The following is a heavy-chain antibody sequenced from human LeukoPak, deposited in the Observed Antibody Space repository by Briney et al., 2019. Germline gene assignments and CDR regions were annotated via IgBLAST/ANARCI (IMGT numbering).Heavy chain of an antibody. Sequence: PGGSLRLSCVASALTVSNNYVSWVRQAPGKGLEWVSITYRDGVTSYADSVKGRFTISRDNSKNTVYLQMNSLRAEDTAVYYCVGQLGNSGHTGWGQGTLVTVSS. CDR2: TYRDGVT. D-gene: IGHD5-12*01. J-gene: IGHJ4*02. V-gene: IGHV3-53*01. CDR1: ALTVSNNY. CDR3: VGQLGNSGHTG.